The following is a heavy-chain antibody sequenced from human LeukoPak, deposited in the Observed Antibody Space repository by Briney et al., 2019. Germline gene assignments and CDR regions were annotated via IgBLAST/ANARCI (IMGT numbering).Heavy chain of an antibody. CDR1: GFTFSNYA. D-gene: IGHD6-19*01. Sequence: HPGGSLRLSCAASGFTFSNYAMSWVRQAPGKGLEWVANIKQDGSEKYYVDSVKGRLTISRDNARNSVYLQINSLRAEDTAVYYCAGGQGWLADYWGQGTLLTVSS. CDR3: AGGQGWLADY. CDR2: IKQDGSEK. J-gene: IGHJ4*02. V-gene: IGHV3-7*05.